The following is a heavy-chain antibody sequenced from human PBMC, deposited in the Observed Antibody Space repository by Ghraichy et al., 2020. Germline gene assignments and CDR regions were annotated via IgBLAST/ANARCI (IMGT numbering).Heavy chain of an antibody. J-gene: IGHJ5*02. D-gene: IGHD4-11*01. V-gene: IGHV4-4*02. CDR1: GGSISSSNW. CDR2: IYHSGST. CDR3: ASHKPHDYSNYGWFDP. Sequence: ETLSLTCAVSGGSISSSNWWSWVRQPPGKGLEWIGEIYHSGSTNYNPSLKSRVTISVDKSKNQFSLKLNSVTAADTAVYYCASHKPHDYSNYGWFDPWGQGTLVTVSS.